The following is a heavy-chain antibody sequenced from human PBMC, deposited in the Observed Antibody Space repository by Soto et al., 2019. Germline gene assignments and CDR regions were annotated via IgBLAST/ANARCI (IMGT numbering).Heavy chain of an antibody. CDR3: ARDPRVGYDLPPYYYYGMDV. CDR2: IIPIFGTA. J-gene: IGHJ6*02. CDR1: GGTFSSYA. V-gene: IGHV1-69*13. D-gene: IGHD5-12*01. Sequence: SVKVSCKASGGTFSSYAISWVRQAPGQGLEWMGGIIPIFGTANYAQKFQGRVTITADESTSTAYMELSSLRSEDTAVYYFARDPRVGYDLPPYYYYGMDVWGQGTTVTVSS.